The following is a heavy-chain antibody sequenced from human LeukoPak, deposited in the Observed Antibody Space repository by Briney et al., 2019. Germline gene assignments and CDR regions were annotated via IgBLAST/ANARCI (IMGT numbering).Heavy chain of an antibody. CDR1: GFTFSNSY. D-gene: IGHD1-26*01. CDR3: VRAWDTNYMDV. CDR2: ISSSGTII. Sequence: GGSLRLSCAASGFTFSNSYMSWIRQAPGKGLEWISYISSSGTIIHYADSVRGRFTISRDNARNSLFLQMTGLRAEDTAVYYCVRAWDTNYMDVWGKGTTVTVSS. J-gene: IGHJ6*03. V-gene: IGHV3-11*01.